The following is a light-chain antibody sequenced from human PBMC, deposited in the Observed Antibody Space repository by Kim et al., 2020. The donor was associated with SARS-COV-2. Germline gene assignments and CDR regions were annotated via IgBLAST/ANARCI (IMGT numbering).Light chain of an antibody. J-gene: IGLJ3*02. CDR3: STWDNSLGGWL. Sequence: QAGLTQPPSVSRDLRQTATLTCTGDRNNVGNRGAAWLQQHQGHPPKLLSYRDNNRPSGISERFIASGSGNTASLTITGLQPEEEADYYCSTWDNSLGGWLFGGGTQLTVL. CDR1: RNNVGNRG. V-gene: IGLV10-54*01. CDR2: RDN.